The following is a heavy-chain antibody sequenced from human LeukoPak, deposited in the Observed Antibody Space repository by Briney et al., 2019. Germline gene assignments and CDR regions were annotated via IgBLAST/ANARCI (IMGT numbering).Heavy chain of an antibody. CDR2: INPNSGGT. Sequence: ASVKVSCKASGYTFTSYYMHWVRQAPGQGLEWMGWINPNSGGTNYAQKFQGRVTMTRDTSISTAYMELSRLRSDDTAVYYCARAEWFGELLSGYWGQGTLVTVSS. CDR1: GYTFTSYY. V-gene: IGHV1-2*02. J-gene: IGHJ4*02. D-gene: IGHD3-10*01. CDR3: ARAEWFGELLSGY.